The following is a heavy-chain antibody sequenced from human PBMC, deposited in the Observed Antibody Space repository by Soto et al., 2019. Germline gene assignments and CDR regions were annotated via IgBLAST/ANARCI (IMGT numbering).Heavy chain of an antibody. Sequence: PGGSLRLSCAASGVIFRSFAMTGVRQAPGKGLEWVPGVSAGGRPFPADSVQGRFTISRDNPENTADLQMNSLRAGDTAVDDCAKDRGTSIDVHRYFHYYGMDVWGQGTTVTVSS. CDR3: AKDRGTSIDVHRYFHYYGMDV. J-gene: IGHJ6*02. D-gene: IGHD2-2*01. CDR2: VSAGGRP. CDR1: GVIFRSFA. V-gene: IGHV3-23*01.